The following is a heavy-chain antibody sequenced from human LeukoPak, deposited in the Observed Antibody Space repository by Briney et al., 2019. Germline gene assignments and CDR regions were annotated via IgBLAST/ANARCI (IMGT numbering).Heavy chain of an antibody. J-gene: IGHJ4*02. D-gene: IGHD6-6*01. CDR3: AEGPADSSLFVTLDY. CDR2: IRYDGSNK. CDR1: GSTFSSYG. Sequence: GGSLRLSCAASGSTFSSYGMHWVRQAPGKGLEWVAFIRYDGSNKYYADSVKGRFTISRDNSKNTLYLQMNSLRAEDTAVYYCAEGPADSSLFVTLDYWGQGTLVTVSS. V-gene: IGHV3-30*02.